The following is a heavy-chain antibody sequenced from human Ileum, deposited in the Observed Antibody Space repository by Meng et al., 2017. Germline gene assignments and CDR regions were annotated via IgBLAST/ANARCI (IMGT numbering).Heavy chain of an antibody. J-gene: IGHJ4*02. CDR2: AKNRAQSFTR. V-gene: IGHV3-72*01. CDR1: GFTFSDHY. Sequence: GESLKISCATYGFTFSDHYMDWVRQAPGKGLEGVGRAKNRAQSFTREYAASVEGRFTISRDESKSSLYLQMNSLKIDDTAVYYCARWNSGKADYWGQGTLVTVSS. CDR3: ARWNSGKADY. D-gene: IGHD1/OR15-1a*01.